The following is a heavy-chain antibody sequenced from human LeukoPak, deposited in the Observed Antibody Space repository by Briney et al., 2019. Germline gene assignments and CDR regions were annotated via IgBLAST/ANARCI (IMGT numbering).Heavy chain of an antibody. V-gene: IGHV4-39*01. D-gene: IGHD3-22*01. CDR3: ASQDSSGDYGYFDY. J-gene: IGHJ4*02. Sequence: PSETLSLTCTVSGGYISRSSHCWGWIRQPPGKGLGLIGSIYYSGSTYNNPSLRSRVTISVDTSRNQFSLKLSSVTAADMAVYYCASQDSSGDYGYFDYWGQGTLVTVSS. CDR1: GGYISRSSHC. CDR2: IYYSGST.